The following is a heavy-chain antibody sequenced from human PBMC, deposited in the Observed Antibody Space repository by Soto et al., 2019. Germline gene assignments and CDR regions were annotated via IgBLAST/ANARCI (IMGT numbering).Heavy chain of an antibody. CDR3: ARQAAAGSMLD. CDR1: CYRFTGYG. Sequence: GYAGQVSCKASCYRFTGYGISCVRHAPGQGLEWMGWISAYNGNTNYAQKLQGRVTMTTDTSTSTAYMELRSLRSDDTALYYCARQAAAGSMLDWWQGTLGTV. V-gene: IGHV1-18*04. CDR2: ISAYNGNT. J-gene: IGHJ4*02. D-gene: IGHD6-13*01.